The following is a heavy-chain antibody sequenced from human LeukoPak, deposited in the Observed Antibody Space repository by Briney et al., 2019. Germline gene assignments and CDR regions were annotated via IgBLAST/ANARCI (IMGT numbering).Heavy chain of an antibody. CDR1: GGTFSSYA. CDR2: IIPIFGTA. Sequence: GASVKVSCKASGGTFSSYAISWVRQAHGQGLEWMGGIIPIFGTANYAQEFQGRVTITTDEYTSTAYMELSRLRSEDTAVYYCARSLYCSSTSCDRFDYWGQGTLVSVSS. D-gene: IGHD2-2*01. V-gene: IGHV1-69*05. CDR3: ARSLYCSSTSCDRFDY. J-gene: IGHJ4*02.